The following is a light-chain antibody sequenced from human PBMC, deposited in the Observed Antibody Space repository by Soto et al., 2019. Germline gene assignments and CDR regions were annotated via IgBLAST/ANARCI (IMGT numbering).Light chain of an antibody. Sequence: EIVMTQSPVTLSVSPGERATLSCRASQSVTSSLAWYQQKHGQASRLLIYGASTRATGIPARFSGSGSGTEFTLTISNLQSEDFAIYYCQKFNDWPRTFGEGTEVEIK. CDR1: QSVTSS. J-gene: IGKJ4*02. V-gene: IGKV3-15*01. CDR3: QKFNDWPRT. CDR2: GAS.